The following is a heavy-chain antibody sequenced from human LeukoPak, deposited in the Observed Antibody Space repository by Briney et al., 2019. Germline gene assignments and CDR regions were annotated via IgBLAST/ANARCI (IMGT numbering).Heavy chain of an antibody. Sequence: SETLSLTCTVSGGSISSDYWSWIRQPPGKGLEWIGNIYYSGSTNYNPSLKSRVTISVDTSKNQISLKVSSVTAADTAVYYCASYDYHDISGHYSDFWGQGTLVTVSS. V-gene: IGHV4-59*08. CDR3: ASYDYHDISGHYSDF. D-gene: IGHD3-22*01. CDR1: GGSISSDY. J-gene: IGHJ4*02. CDR2: IYYSGST.